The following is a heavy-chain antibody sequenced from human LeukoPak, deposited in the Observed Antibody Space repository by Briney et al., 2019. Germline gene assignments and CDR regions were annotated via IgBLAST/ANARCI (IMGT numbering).Heavy chain of an antibody. CDR1: GFSFRNYG. CDR2: IWYDGSNK. D-gene: IGHD3-22*01. Sequence: PGESLKISCAASGFSFRNYGMHWVRQAPGKGLEWVAVIWYDGSNKYYADSVKGRFTISRDNSKNTLYLQMNSLRAEDTAVYYCAKDRGGYYYYFDYWGQGTLVTVSS. V-gene: IGHV3-33*06. J-gene: IGHJ4*02. CDR3: AKDRGGYYYYFDY.